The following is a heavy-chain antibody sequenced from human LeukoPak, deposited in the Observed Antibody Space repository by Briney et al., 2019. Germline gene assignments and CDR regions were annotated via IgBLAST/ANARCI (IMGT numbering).Heavy chain of an antibody. V-gene: IGHV3-15*01. CDR3: TTEPTYYYDSSGYSEFDY. CDR1: GFTFSNAW. D-gene: IGHD3-22*01. J-gene: IGHJ4*02. Sequence: GGSLRLSCAASGFTFSNAWMSWVRQAPGKGLEWVGRIKSKTDGGTTDYAAPVKGRFTISRDDSKNTLYLQMNSLKTEDTAVYYCTTEPTYYYDSSGYSEFDYWGQGILVTVSS. CDR2: IKSKTDGGTT.